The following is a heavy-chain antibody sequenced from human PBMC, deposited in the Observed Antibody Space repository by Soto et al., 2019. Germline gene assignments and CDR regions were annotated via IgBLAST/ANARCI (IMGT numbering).Heavy chain of an antibody. CDR2: IYWDDDK. CDR3: AHRRGWELFDY. J-gene: IGHJ4*02. Sequence: SGPTLVNHTQTLTLACTFSGFSLSTRGVGVGWIRQPPGKALEWLALIYWDDDKRYSPSLKSRLTITKDTSKNQVVLTMTNMDPVDTATYYCAHRRGWELFDYWGQGTLVTVSS. D-gene: IGHD1-26*01. CDR1: GFSLSTRGVG. V-gene: IGHV2-5*02.